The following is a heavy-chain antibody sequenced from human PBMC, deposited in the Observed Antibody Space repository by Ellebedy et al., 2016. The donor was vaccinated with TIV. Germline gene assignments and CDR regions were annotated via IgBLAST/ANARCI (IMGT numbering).Heavy chain of an antibody. V-gene: IGHV4-59*01. CDR2: FSYIRST. CDR3: ARDYGTSGSYYYYYGMDV. CDR1: GASISSYY. Sequence: SETLSLXXTVSGASISSYYWSWIRQPPGKGLEWLGCFSYIRSTNYNPSLGSRATISLDTSKNQFSLNLNSVTAADAATYYCARDYGTSGSYYYYYGMDVWGQGTTVTVS. J-gene: IGHJ6*02. D-gene: IGHD2-8*01.